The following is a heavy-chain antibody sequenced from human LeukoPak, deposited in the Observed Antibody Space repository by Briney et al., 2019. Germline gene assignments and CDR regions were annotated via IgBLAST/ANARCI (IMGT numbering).Heavy chain of an antibody. D-gene: IGHD4-11*01. V-gene: IGHV1-2*02. CDR3: ARAEMTTVTTGFWIPYYYGMDV. CDR1: GYTFTGYY. Sequence: GASVKVSCKASGYTFTGYYMHWVRQAPGQGLEWMGWMNPNSGGTNYAQKFQGRVTMTRDTSISTAYMELSRLRSDDTAVYYCARAEMTTVTTGFWIPYYYGMDVWGQGTTVTVSS. CDR2: MNPNSGGT. J-gene: IGHJ6*02.